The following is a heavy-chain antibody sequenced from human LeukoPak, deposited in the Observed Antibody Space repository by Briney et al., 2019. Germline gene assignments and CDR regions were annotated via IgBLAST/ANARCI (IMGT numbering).Heavy chain of an antibody. D-gene: IGHD5-24*01. V-gene: IGHV5-51*01. J-gene: IGHJ5*01. Sequence: PGESLKISCKGSGYSFTNYWIDWVRQMPGKGLEWMGIIYPGDSDTRYSPSFQGQVTISADKSINTAYLQWGSLKASDTAMYYCARHGRERWLQSSADSWGQGTLVTVSS. CDR2: IYPGDSDT. CDR3: ARHGRERWLQSSADS. CDR1: GYSFTNYW.